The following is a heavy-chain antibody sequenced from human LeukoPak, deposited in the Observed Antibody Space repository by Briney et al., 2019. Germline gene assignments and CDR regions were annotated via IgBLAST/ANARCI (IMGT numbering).Heavy chain of an antibody. D-gene: IGHD3-22*01. CDR1: GGSVSSGNFH. V-gene: IGHV4-61*01. CDR2: INHSGST. Sequence: SETLSLTCTVSGGSVSSGNFHWSWIRQPPGKGLEWIGEINHSGSTNYNPSLKSRVTISVDTSKNQFSLKLSSVTAADTAVYYCARGETMIVVVSSCWFDPWGQGTLVTVSS. CDR3: ARGETMIVVVSSCWFDP. J-gene: IGHJ5*02.